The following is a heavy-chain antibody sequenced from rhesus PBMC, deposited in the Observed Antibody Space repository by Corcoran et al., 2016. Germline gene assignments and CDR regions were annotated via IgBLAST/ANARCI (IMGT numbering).Heavy chain of an antibody. CDR3: ARGRVYYEDDYGYYADAFDF. J-gene: IGHJ3*01. CDR1: GGSISSSY. CDR2: FYGSGSSP. V-gene: IGHV4-169*01. D-gene: IGHD3-9*01. Sequence: QLQLQESGPGLVKPSETLSVTCAVSGGSISSSYWSWIRQAPGKGLEWVGYFYGSGSSPNYNPSLKSRVPLSVDTSKNQFSLKLISVAAADTAVYYCARGRVYYEDDYGYYADAFDFWGQGLRVTVSS.